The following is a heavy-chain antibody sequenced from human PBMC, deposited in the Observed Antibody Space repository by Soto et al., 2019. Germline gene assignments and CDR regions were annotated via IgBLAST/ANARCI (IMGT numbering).Heavy chain of an antibody. Sequence: QVQLVQSGAEVKKPGSSVKVSCKASGGTVSSYAISWVRQAPGQGLEWMGGIIPIFGTANYAQKFQGRVTITADKSTSTAYMELSSLRSEDTAVYYCVRAAKNCSYGPKYYYYGMDVWGKGTTVTVSS. D-gene: IGHD5-18*01. CDR1: GGTVSSYA. CDR3: VRAAKNCSYGPKYYYYGMDV. V-gene: IGHV1-69*06. CDR2: IIPIFGTA. J-gene: IGHJ6*04.